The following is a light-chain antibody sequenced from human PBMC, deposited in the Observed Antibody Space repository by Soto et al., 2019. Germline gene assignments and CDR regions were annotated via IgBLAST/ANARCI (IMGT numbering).Light chain of an antibody. V-gene: IGLV2-11*01. CDR1: SSDVGGYNY. J-gene: IGLJ2*01. Sequence: QSALTQPRSVSGSPGQSVTISCTGTSSDVGGYNYVSWYQQHPGKAPKLMIYDVSKRPSGLPDRFSGSKSGNTASLTISGLQAEDEADYSCCSYAGSYTFEVVFGGGTQLTVL. CDR2: DVS. CDR3: CSYAGSYTFEVV.